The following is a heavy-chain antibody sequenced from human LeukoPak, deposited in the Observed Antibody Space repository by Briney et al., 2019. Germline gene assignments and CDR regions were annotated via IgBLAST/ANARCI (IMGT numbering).Heavy chain of an antibody. CDR3: AKPAQTDCGGDCYFDY. CDR1: EFTFNSYA. CDR2: IRYDGSYK. Sequence: GGSLRLSCAASEFTFNSYAMHWVRQAPGKGLEWVAFIRYDGSYKYYADSVKGRFTISRDNSQNTLYLQLSSLRADDTALYYCAKPAQTDCGGDCYFDYWGQGTLVTVSS. V-gene: IGHV3-30*02. D-gene: IGHD2-21*02. J-gene: IGHJ4*02.